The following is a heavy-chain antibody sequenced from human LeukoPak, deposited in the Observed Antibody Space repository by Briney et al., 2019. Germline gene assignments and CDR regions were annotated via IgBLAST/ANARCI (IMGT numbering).Heavy chain of an antibody. CDR3: AREYYDSSGYYSD. CDR2: INPNSGGT. V-gene: IGHV1-2*02. CDR1: GYTFTGYY. Sequence: APVKVSCKASGYTFTGYYMHWVRQAPGQGLEWMGWINPNSGGTNYAQKFQGRVTMTRDTSISTAYMELSRLRSDDTAVYYCAREYYDSSGYYSDWGQGTLVTVSS. J-gene: IGHJ4*02. D-gene: IGHD3-22*01.